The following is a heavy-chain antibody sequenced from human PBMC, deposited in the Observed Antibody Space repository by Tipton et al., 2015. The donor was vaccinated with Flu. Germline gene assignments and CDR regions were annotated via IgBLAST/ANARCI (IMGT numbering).Heavy chain of an antibody. CDR2: ISHTGT. CDR3: ARESPPDY. CDR1: GAPVRGGIYS. J-gene: IGHJ4*02. V-gene: IGHV4-30-2*01. Sequence: LRLSCAVSGAPVRGGIYSWNWIRQPPGKGLEWIGSISHTGTYYKPSLRTRAAISADRSKNQFSLALTSVTAADTAVYYCARESPPDYWGQGILVTVSS.